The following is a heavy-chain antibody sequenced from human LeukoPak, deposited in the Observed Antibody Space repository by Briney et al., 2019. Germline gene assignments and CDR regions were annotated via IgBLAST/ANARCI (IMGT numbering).Heavy chain of an antibody. CDR2: CHTSGST. CDR1: GDSIRSYY. V-gene: IGHV4-4*07. Sequence: PSETLSLTCSVSGDSIRSYYWSWIRQPAGKGLEWIGRCHTSGSTNYNPSLKTRVTMSVDTSKNQFSLRLSSVTAADTAVYYCAREGTYCSRTSCYDSFLDYWGQGTLVTASS. CDR3: AREGTYCSRTSCYDSFLDY. J-gene: IGHJ4*02. D-gene: IGHD2-2*01.